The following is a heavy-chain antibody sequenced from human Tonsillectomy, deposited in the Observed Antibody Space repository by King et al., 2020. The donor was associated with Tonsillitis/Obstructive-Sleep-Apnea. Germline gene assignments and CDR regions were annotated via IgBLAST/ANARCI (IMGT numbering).Heavy chain of an antibody. CDR3: VRNDKDGRYFDY. D-gene: IGHD3-22*01. CDR2: VNPSSGST. J-gene: IGHJ4*02. CDR1: GYTFTRNY. Sequence: QLVQSGAEVKKPGASVKASCKASGYTFTRNYIHWVRQAPGQGLEWMGIVNPSSGSTTYAQKFQGRVTMTSDTSTSTVNMELSSLRSEETAVYYCVRNDKDGRYFDYWGQGSLVTVSS. V-gene: IGHV1-46*01.